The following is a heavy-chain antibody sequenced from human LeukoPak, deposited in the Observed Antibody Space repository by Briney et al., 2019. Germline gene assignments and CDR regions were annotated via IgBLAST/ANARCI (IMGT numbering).Heavy chain of an antibody. J-gene: IGHJ4*02. CDR3: ANREGGYTYDPFGY. CDR1: GFTFSTYA. Sequence: GGSLRLSCAASGFTFSTYAMSWVRQAPGRGLEWVSAISGSSDTTYYADSVKGRFTISRDNSKNTLYLQMNSLRAEDTAVYYCANREGGYTYDPFGYWGQGTLVTVSS. V-gene: IGHV3-23*01. D-gene: IGHD5-18*01. CDR2: ISGSSDTT.